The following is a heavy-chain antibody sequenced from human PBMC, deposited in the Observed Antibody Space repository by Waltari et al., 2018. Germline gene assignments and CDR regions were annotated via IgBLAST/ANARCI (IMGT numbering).Heavy chain of an antibody. Sequence: QVQLQASGPGLVRPSETLSLTCTVSGDSITKDYWSWIRQPAGKGLEWIGRISTSGRTNYNPSLKSRITMSVDMSKNQFSLKVSSVTAADTAVYYCARLYRTTTSYYSGVDVWGQGNTVTVAS. J-gene: IGHJ6*02. CDR1: GDSITKDY. CDR2: ISTSGRT. CDR3: ARLYRTTTSYYSGVDV. D-gene: IGHD2-2*01. V-gene: IGHV4-4*07.